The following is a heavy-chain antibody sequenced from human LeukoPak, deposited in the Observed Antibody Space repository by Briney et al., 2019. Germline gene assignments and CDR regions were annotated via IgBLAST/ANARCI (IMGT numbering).Heavy chain of an antibody. D-gene: IGHD3-9*01. CDR2: ITNSGTTI. J-gene: IGHJ6*02. CDR1: GFTFSDYN. V-gene: IGHV3-11*01. Sequence: GGSLRLSCAASGFTFSDYNMNWVRQAPGKGLEWVSYITNSGTTINYADSVKGRFTISRDNAKNSLYLQMNSLRAEDTAVYYCARSIGLTGGGVDVWGQGTTVTVSS. CDR3: ARSIGLTGGGVDV.